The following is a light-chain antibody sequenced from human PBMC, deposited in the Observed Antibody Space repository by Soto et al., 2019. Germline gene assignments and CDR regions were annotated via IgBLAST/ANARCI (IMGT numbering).Light chain of an antibody. Sequence: QSVLTQPASVSGSPGQSITISCTGTSSDVGGYNYVSWCQQHPGKAPKLMIYEVSNRPSGVSNRFSGSKSGNTASLTISGLQAEDEADYYCSSYTSSSTFPFGTGTKVTVL. CDR3: SSYTSSSTFP. CDR1: SSDVGGYNY. V-gene: IGLV2-14*01. J-gene: IGLJ1*01. CDR2: EVS.